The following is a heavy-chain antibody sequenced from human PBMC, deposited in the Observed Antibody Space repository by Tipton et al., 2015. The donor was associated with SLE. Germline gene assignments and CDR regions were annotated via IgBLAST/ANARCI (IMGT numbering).Heavy chain of an antibody. Sequence: TLSLTCTVSGGSISSSSYYWGWIRQPPGKGLEWIGEINHSGSTNYNPSLKSRVTISVDTSKNQFSLKLSSVTAADTAVYYCAKDRGTVPIDYWGQGTLVTVSS. CDR3: AKDRGTVPIDY. D-gene: IGHD3-10*01. CDR1: GGSISSSSYY. J-gene: IGHJ4*02. CDR2: INHSGST. V-gene: IGHV4-39*07.